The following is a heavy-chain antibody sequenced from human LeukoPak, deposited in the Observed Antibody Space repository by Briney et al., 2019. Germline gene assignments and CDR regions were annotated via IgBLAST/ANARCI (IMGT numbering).Heavy chain of an antibody. V-gene: IGHV4-34*01. D-gene: IGHD6-13*01. CDR3: ARWGAGSWHGY. Sequence: SETLSLTCAVYGGSFSGYYWSWIRQPPGKGLEWIGEINHSGSTNFNPSLKSRVTISVDTSKNQFSLKLSSVTAADTAVYFCARWGAGSWHGYWGQGTLVTVSS. CDR1: GGSFSGYY. CDR2: INHSGST. J-gene: IGHJ4*02.